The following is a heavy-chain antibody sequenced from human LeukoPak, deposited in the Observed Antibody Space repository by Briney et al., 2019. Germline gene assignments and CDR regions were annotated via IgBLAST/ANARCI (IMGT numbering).Heavy chain of an antibody. D-gene: IGHD2-15*01. V-gene: IGHV1-69*06. J-gene: IGHJ6*04. CDR1: GGTFSSYA. Sequence: GSSVKVSCKASGGTFSSYAISWVRQAPGQGLEWMGGIIPIFGTANYAQKFQGRVTITADKSTSTAHMELSSLRSEDTAVYYCARGLGYCSGGSCYGDYYYGMDVWGKGTTVTVSS. CDR3: ARGLGYCSGGSCYGDYYYGMDV. CDR2: IIPIFGTA.